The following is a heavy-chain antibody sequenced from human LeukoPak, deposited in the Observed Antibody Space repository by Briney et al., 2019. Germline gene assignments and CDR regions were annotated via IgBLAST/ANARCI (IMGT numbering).Heavy chain of an antibody. J-gene: IGHJ6*03. CDR3: AKDRSARRYYYYSMDV. CDR1: GVTCDDYA. Sequence: PGGSLRLSCAASGVTCDDYAMHWVRHAPGEGLEWVSLICWEGGRTYYADSVKGRFTISRDNSKNSLYLQINSLRAEDTALHYCAKDRSARRYYYYSMDVWGKGTTVTVSS. D-gene: IGHD6-6*01. CDR2: ICWEGGRT. V-gene: IGHV3-43D*03.